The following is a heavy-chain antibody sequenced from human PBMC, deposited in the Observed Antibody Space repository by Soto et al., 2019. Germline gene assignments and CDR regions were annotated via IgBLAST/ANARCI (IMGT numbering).Heavy chain of an antibody. J-gene: IGHJ6*02. Sequence: QEQLVESGGSVVQPGGSLRLSCTASGFTFSDYAIHWVRQAPGKGLEWVAVISYDGSHKYYADAVKGRFTISRDNTNNTLYLLMTSLRAEDTAVSYCARDLSRRGESFVSNMDVWGQGTPVSVSS. CDR2: ISYDGSHK. CDR1: GFTFSDYA. CDR3: ARDLSRRGESFVSNMDV. D-gene: IGHD7-27*01. V-gene: IGHV3-30-3*01.